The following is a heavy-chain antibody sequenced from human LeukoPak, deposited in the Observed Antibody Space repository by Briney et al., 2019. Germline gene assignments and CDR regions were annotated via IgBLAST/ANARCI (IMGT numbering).Heavy chain of an antibody. CDR3: ARGSYCSGVSCYYGY. D-gene: IGHD2-15*01. CDR1: GFTFTSYA. J-gene: IGHJ4*02. CDR2: ISGSGGTT. Sequence: GGSLRLSCAASGFTFTSYAMSWVRQAPGEGLEWVSVISGSGGTTYYADSVKGRFTNSRDNSKNTLYLQVNSLRAEDTAVYYCARGSYCSGVSCYYGYWGQGTLVTVSS. V-gene: IGHV3-23*01.